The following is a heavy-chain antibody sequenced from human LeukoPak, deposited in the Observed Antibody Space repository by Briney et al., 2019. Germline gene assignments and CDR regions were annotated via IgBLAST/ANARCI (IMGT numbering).Heavy chain of an antibody. D-gene: IGHD3-9*01. CDR1: GFTFSSYS. V-gene: IGHV3-21*01. CDR3: ARVPVLRYLDWFPPGAYYFDY. J-gene: IGHJ4*02. CDR2: ISSSSSYI. Sequence: KPGGSLRLSCAASGFTFSSYSMNWVRQAPGKGLEWVSSISSSSSYIYYADSVKGRFTISRDNAKNSLYLQMNSLRAEDTAVYYCARVPVLRYLDWFPPGAYYFDYWGQGTLVTVSS.